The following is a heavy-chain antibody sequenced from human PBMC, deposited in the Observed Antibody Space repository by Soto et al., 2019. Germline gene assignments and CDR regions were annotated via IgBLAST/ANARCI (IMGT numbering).Heavy chain of an antibody. J-gene: IGHJ5*02. V-gene: IGHV2-5*01. CDR3: VHRTERGEVNNLTRWFDP. CDR2: IYYNDDK. D-gene: IGHD1-1*01. Sequence: QITLKESGPTLVKPTQTLTLTCSFSGFSLSSGGVGVAWIRQPPGKALEWLAIIYYNDDKRYSPSLTSRLTITKDTSKIQVVLTMTSMDPVDTATYYCVHRTERGEVNNLTRWFDPWGQGTLVTVSS. CDR1: GFSLSSGGVG.